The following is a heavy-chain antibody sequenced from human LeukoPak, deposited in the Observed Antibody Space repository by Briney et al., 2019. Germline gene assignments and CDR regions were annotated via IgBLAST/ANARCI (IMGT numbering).Heavy chain of an antibody. V-gene: IGHV3-30-3*01. Sequence: PGGSLRLSCTASEFTFSNYAMHWVRQAPGKGLEWVAVISYDGSTKYYADSVKGRFTIFRDNSQNTLYLQMNSLRPEDTAVYYCARDFIAARGGDWGQGTLVTVSS. CDR1: EFTFSNYA. CDR3: ARDFIAARGGD. J-gene: IGHJ4*02. D-gene: IGHD6-6*01. CDR2: ISYDGSTK.